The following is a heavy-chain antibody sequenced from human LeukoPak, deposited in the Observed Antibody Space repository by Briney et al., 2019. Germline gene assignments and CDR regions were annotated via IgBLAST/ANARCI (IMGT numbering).Heavy chain of an antibody. J-gene: IGHJ4*02. CDR1: GYSFTSYW. Sequence: GESLKISCKGSGYSFTSYWTGWVRQMPGKGLEWVGIIYPGDSDTRYSPSLQGQVTISADKSISTAYLQWSSLKASDTAMYYCARRLVSYDSSGYYEVTPFDYWGQGTLVTVSS. V-gene: IGHV5-51*01. CDR3: ARRLVSYDSSGYYEVTPFDY. CDR2: IYPGDSDT. D-gene: IGHD3-22*01.